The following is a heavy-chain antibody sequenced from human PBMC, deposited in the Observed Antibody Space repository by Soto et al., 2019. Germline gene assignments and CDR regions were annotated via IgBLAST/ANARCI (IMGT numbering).Heavy chain of an antibody. CDR3: ARTMGGIAAAGSDF. V-gene: IGHV1-8*01. Sequence: QVQLVQSGAEVKKPGASVKVSCKASGYTFNTYDIEWVRLATGQGLEWMGSMNPNTGSTDYAQKFQGRVTMTMTTXXSTDYLELSSLRSDDTAIYYCARTMGGIAAAGSDFWGQGTLVTVSA. J-gene: IGHJ4*02. D-gene: IGHD6-13*01. CDR1: GYTFNTYD. CDR2: MNPNTGST.